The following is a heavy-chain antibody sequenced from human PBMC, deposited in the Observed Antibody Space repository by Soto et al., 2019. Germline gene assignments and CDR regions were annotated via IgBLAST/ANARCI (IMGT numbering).Heavy chain of an antibody. CDR1: GFSFGTYG. D-gene: IGHD2-2*01. CDR2: IWYDGRNE. V-gene: IGHV3-33*01. J-gene: IGHJ4*02. Sequence: QVQLVESGGGVVQPGRSLRLSCTASGFSFGTYGMHWVRQAPGKGLEWVAVIWYDGRNEYYADSVKGRFTMSRDNSKNTLYLQMNSLRAEDTALYYCARGANSPLWEPPAMFRFDYWGQGSLVTVSS. CDR3: ARGANSPLWEPPAMFRFDY.